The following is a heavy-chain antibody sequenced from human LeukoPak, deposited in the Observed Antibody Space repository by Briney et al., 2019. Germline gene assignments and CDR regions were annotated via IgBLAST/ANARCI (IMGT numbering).Heavy chain of an antibody. Sequence: SQTLSLTCTVSGGSISSGGYYWSWIRQPPGKGLEWIGYIYHSGSTYYNPSLKSRVTISVDRSKNQFSLKLSSVTAADMAVYYCARDNGYNWPWGQGTLVTVSS. CDR1: GGSISSGGYY. CDR3: ARDNGYNWP. V-gene: IGHV4-30-2*01. J-gene: IGHJ4*02. D-gene: IGHD5-24*01. CDR2: IYHSGST.